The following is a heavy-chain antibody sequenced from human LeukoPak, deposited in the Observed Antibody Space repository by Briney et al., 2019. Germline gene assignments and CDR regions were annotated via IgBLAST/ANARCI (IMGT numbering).Heavy chain of an antibody. CDR3: AREKGDEYYYDSSGERDAFDI. CDR1: GYTFTSFG. D-gene: IGHD3-22*01. CDR2: INPSGGST. J-gene: IGHJ3*02. V-gene: IGHV1-46*01. Sequence: ASVKVSCKASGYTFTSFGITWVRQAPGQGLEWMGIINPSGGSTSYAQKFQGRVTMTRDTSTSTVYMELSSLRSEDTAVYYCAREKGDEYYYDSSGERDAFDIWGQGTMVTVSS.